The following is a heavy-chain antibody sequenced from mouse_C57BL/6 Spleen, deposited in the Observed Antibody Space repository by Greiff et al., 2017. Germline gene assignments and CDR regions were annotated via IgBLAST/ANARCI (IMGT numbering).Heavy chain of an antibody. V-gene: IGHV2-2*01. D-gene: IGHD3-2*02. CDR3: GRKAEDSAGDGAMGD. CDR1: GFSFTSDG. CDR2: RWSGGNT. J-gene: IGHJ4*01. Sequence: VQGVESGPGLVQPSQSLSITCTVSGFSFTSDGVHWVRQSPGKGLEWLGVRWSGGNTDYNADFISRLSISKDNSKIKVFCKMKSLQADDTAIDYCGRKAEDSAGDGAMGDWGQGTSVTVSS.